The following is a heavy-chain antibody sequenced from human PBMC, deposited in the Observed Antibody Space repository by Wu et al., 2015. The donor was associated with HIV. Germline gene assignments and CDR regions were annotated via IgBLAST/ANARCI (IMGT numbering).Heavy chain of an antibody. V-gene: IGHV1-69*14. CDR1: GGIVITYA. CDR3: VSRPSLASTDYAVL. J-gene: IGHJ4*02. D-gene: IGHD4-17*01. Sequence: QVQLVQSGAEVKKPGSSVKVSCKTTGGIVITYAISWVRQAPGKGLEWMGGIIATFGSTNYAQKFQGRVTITADRSTATAYMELSSLRSDDTAIYYCVSRPSLASTDYAVLWGQGTLVTVSS. CDR2: IIATFGST.